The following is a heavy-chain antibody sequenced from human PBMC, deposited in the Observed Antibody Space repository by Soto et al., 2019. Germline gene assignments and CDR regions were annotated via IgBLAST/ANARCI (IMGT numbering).Heavy chain of an antibody. Sequence: GGSLRLSCTASGFTFGDYAMSWFRQAPGKGLEWVGFIRSKAYGGTTEYAASVKGRFTISRDDSKSIAYLQMNSLKTEDTAGYYCTRGCSSTSCYHYYYGMDVWGQGTTVTGS. CDR3: TRGCSSTSCYHYYYGMDV. J-gene: IGHJ6*02. D-gene: IGHD2-2*01. CDR1: GFTFGDYA. CDR2: IRSKAYGGTT. V-gene: IGHV3-49*03.